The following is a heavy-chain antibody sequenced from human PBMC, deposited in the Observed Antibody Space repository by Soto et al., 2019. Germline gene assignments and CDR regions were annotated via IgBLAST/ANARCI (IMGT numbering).Heavy chain of an antibody. CDR2: ISVSGRTI. J-gene: IGHJ5*02. Sequence: PVGSLRLSCTASGFIFSNYEMNWVRQAPGKGLEWVAYISVSGRTIYYEDSVKGRFTISRDNAKKSLFLQMDSLRAEDTAVYHCARDGSRDTPLDGLYKWFDPWGQGTQVTVSS. D-gene: IGHD5-18*01. CDR3: ARDGSRDTPLDGLYKWFDP. V-gene: IGHV3-48*03. CDR1: GFIFSNYE.